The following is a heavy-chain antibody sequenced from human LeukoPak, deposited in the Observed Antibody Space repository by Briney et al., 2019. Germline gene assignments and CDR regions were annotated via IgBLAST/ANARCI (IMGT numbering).Heavy chain of an antibody. V-gene: IGHV1-2*04. CDR1: GYTFTGYY. CDR3: ARQVVPAVAYWFDP. Sequence: ASVKVSCKASGYTFTGYYMHWVRQAPGQGLEWMGWINPNSGGTNYAQKFQGWVTMTRDTSISTAYMELSRLRSDDTAVYYCARQVVPAVAYWFDPWGQGTLVTVSS. D-gene: IGHD2-2*01. CDR2: INPNSGGT. J-gene: IGHJ5*02.